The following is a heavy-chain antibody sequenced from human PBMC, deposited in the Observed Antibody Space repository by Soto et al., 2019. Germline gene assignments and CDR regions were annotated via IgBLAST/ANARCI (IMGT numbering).Heavy chain of an antibody. CDR1: GISFRNSG. CDR3: ARDKGVTSLDY. Sequence: QVQLVQSEGGVVQPGRSLRLSCVMSGISFRNSGMHWVSQAPGKGLEWVAMIWSDGSSKFYADSVQGRFTISRDNSMVTLYLQMTSLRPEDTAIYYCARDKGVTSLDYWGQGTLVTVSS. J-gene: IGHJ4*02. CDR2: IWSDGSSK. V-gene: IGHV3-33*01. D-gene: IGHD2-2*01.